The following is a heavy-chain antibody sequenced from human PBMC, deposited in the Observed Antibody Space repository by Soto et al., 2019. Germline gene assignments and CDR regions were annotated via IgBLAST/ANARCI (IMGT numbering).Heavy chain of an antibody. Sequence: SETLSLTCAVYGGSFSGYYWSWIRQPPGKGLEWIGEINHSGSTNYNPSLKSRVTISVDTSKNQFSLKLSSVTAADTAVYYCASKTAATFCHWFDPWGQGTLVTVSS. D-gene: IGHD2-15*01. CDR1: GGSFSGYY. CDR3: ASKTAATFCHWFDP. J-gene: IGHJ5*02. V-gene: IGHV4-34*01. CDR2: INHSGST.